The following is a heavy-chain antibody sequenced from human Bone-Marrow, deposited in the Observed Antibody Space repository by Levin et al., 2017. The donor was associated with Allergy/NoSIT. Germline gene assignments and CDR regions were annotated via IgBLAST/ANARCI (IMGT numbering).Heavy chain of an antibody. CDR3: AKDGASLYSSGWVVRFDP. V-gene: IGHV3-23*01. D-gene: IGHD6-19*01. CDR2: ISGSGGST. CDR1: GFTFSSSA. J-gene: IGHJ5*02. Sequence: LSLTCAASGFTFSSSAMTWVRQAPGKGLEWVSSISGSGGSTYYADSVKGRFTISRDNSKNTLYLQMNSLRAEDTAVYYCAKDGASLYSSGWVVRFDPWGQGTLVTVSS.